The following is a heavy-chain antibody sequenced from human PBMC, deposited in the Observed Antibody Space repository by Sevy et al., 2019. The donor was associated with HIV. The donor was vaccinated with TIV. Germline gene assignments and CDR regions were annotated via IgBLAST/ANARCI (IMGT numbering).Heavy chain of an antibody. CDR2: IRFDGTIQ. CDR3: AKVLHIVVVPAAIDYYYGMDV. V-gene: IGHV3-30*02. Sequence: GGSVRLSCAASGFTFSTYGMHWVRQAPGKGLEWVAFIRFDGTIQYYTDSVKGRLTISRDNSKNTLYLQMNSLRAEDTAMYFCAKVLHIVVVPAAIDYYYGMDVWGQGTTVTVSS. J-gene: IGHJ6*02. D-gene: IGHD2-2*01. CDR1: GFTFSTYG.